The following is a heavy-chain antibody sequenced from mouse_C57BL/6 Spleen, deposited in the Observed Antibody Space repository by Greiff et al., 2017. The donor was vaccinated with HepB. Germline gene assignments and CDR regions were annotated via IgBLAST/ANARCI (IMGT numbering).Heavy chain of an antibody. CDR2: INPGSGGT. Sequence: VQLQQSGAELVRPGTSVKVSCKASGYAFTNYLIEWVKQRPGQGLEWIGVINPGSGGTNYNEKFKGKATLTADKSSSTAYMQLSSLTSEDSAVYFCARSDYYGSSDWYFDVWGTGTTVTVSS. CDR3: ARSDYYGSSDWYFDV. D-gene: IGHD1-1*01. V-gene: IGHV1-54*01. J-gene: IGHJ1*03. CDR1: GYAFTNYL.